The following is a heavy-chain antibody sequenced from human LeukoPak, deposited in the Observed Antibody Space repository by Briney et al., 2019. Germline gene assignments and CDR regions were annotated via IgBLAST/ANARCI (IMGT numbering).Heavy chain of an antibody. CDR3: ARDSSGWYHWFDP. D-gene: IGHD6-19*01. V-gene: IGHV3-21*01. CDR1: GFTFSSYS. J-gene: IGHJ5*02. Sequence: GGSLRLSCAASGFTFSSYSMNWVCQAPGKGLEWVSAISRSSSYIYYADSVKGRFTISRDNAKNSLYLQMNSLRVEDTAVYYCARDSSGWYHWFDPWGQGTLVTVSS. CDR2: ISRSSSYI.